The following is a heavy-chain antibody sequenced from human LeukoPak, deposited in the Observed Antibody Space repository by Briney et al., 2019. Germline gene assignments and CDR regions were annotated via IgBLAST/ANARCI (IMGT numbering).Heavy chain of an antibody. CDR1: GFIFSGYS. D-gene: IGHD5-18*01. V-gene: IGHV3-21*04. CDR2: ISGSAHKI. Sequence: GGSLRLSCAASGFIFSGYSMNWVRQAPGKGLDWVSVISGSAHKIRYADSVRGRFTISRDNSENTVYLQMNNLRGEDTAIYYCAGRITGYSSGYVFWGQGTLVTVSS. CDR3: AGRITGYSSGYVF. J-gene: IGHJ4*02.